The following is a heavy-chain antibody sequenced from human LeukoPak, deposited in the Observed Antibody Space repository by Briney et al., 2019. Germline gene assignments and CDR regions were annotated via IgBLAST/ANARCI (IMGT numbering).Heavy chain of an antibody. D-gene: IGHD6-13*01. V-gene: IGHV3-30*18. CDR3: AKSGESGAAVDY. CDR1: GFTFSSYG. J-gene: IGHJ4*02. CDR2: ISYDGSNK. Sequence: PGGSLRLSCAASGFTFSSYGMHWVRQAPGKGLEWVAVISYDGSNKYYADSVKGRFTISRDNSKNTLYLQMNSLRAEDTAVYYCAKSGESGAAVDYWGQGTLVTVSS.